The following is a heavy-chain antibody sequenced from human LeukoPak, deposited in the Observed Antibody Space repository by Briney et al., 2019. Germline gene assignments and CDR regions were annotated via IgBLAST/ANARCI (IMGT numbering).Heavy chain of an antibody. V-gene: IGHV4-39*01. Sequence: PSETLSLTCTVSGRSISSSSYYWGWIRQPPGKGLEWIGSVYYSGSTYYNPSLKSRVTISVDTSKNQFSLKLSSVTAADTAVYYCARLGVRGVTRLIYYFDYWGQGTLVTVSS. J-gene: IGHJ4*02. CDR3: ARLGVRGVTRLIYYFDY. D-gene: IGHD3-10*01. CDR2: VYYSGST. CDR1: GRSISSSSYY.